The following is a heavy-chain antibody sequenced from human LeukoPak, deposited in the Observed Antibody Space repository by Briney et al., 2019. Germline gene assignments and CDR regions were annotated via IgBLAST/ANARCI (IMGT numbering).Heavy chain of an antibody. Sequence: VASVKVSCKASGYTFTYFGLSWVRQAPGQGLEWLGSISVHNGNTKYAPMFQGRVTITTDTSTSTAYLELRSLRSDDTAVYYCARGLYDGDYWGQGSLVTVSS. CDR1: GYTFTYFG. CDR3: ARGLYDGDY. J-gene: IGHJ4*02. V-gene: IGHV1-18*01. CDR2: ISVHNGNT. D-gene: IGHD3-22*01.